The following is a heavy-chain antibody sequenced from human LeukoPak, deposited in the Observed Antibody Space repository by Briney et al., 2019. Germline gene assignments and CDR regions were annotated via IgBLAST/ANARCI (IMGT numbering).Heavy chain of an antibody. CDR3: ARIPGYSSSWYWFDP. Sequence: GGSLRLSCAASGFTFDDYAMHWVRQAPGKGLEWVSGISWNSGSIGYADSVKGRFTISRDNAKNSLYLQMNSLRAEDTAVYYCARIPGYSSSWYWFDPGAREPWSPSPQ. CDR2: ISWNSGSI. D-gene: IGHD6-13*01. V-gene: IGHV3-9*01. CDR1: GFTFDDYA. J-gene: IGHJ5*02.